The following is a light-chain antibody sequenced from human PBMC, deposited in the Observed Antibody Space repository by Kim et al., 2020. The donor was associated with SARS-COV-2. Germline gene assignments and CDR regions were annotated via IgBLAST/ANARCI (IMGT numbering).Light chain of an antibody. CDR3: QQTYTLPIT. J-gene: IGKJ5*01. CDR1: QSIKNY. CDR2: AAS. Sequence: DIQMTQSPSSLSASVGDRVTITCRASQSIKNYLNWYQQRPGKAPKLLIYAASSLQSGVPSRFSGSASGTDFTLTISSLQPEDFATYYCQQTYTLPITFGQGTRLEIK. V-gene: IGKV1-39*01.